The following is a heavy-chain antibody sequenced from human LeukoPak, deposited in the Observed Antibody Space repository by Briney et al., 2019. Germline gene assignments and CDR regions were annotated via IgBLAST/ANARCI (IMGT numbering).Heavy chain of an antibody. V-gene: IGHV3-48*04. J-gene: IGHJ4*02. CDR1: GFTFSSFS. CDR3: AKAAHYDFWSGYDY. Sequence: GGSLRLSCAASGFTFSSFSMNWVRQAPGKGLEWVSYIRTSGTNTDYTGSVKGRFTISRDNAKNTLYLQMNSLRAEDTAVYYCAKAAHYDFWSGYDYWGQGTVVTVSS. CDR2: IRTSGTNT. D-gene: IGHD3-3*01.